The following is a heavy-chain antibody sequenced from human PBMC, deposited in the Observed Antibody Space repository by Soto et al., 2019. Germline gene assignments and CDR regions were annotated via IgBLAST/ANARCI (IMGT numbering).Heavy chain of an antibody. J-gene: IGHJ4*02. CDR2: ISTYNGNT. V-gene: IGHV1-18*01. CDR1: GYTFNTYG. D-gene: IGHD3-22*01. CDR3: ARGPTDYYDNSANYLLDY. Sequence: QVQLVQSGAEVKKPGASVKVSCKASGYTFNTYGVSWVRQAPGQGLDWLGWISTYNGNTRYAERLQGRVTMTTDTTTNTAYMELRTLRSDDTAVYYCARGPTDYYDNSANYLLDYWGQGTLVTVSS.